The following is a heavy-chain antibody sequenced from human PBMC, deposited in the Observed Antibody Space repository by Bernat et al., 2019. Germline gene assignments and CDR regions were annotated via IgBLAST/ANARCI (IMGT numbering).Heavy chain of an antibody. D-gene: IGHD5-18*01. V-gene: IGHV3-23*01. Sequence: EVQLLESGGGLVQPGDSLRLSCATSGFTFGSYAMSWVRQAPGKGLEWVSAISSSGGDTYYTDSVKGRFTISRDNSRNTLYLRINSLGAGDMAVYYCAKRDTTVGGGEFNWGGRGPRLTVPS. CDR3: AKRDTTVGGGEFNW. CDR1: GFTFGSYA. CDR2: ISSSGGDT. J-gene: IGHJ2*01.